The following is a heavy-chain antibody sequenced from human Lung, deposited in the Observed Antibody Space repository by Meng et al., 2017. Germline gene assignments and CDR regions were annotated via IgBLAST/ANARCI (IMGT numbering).Heavy chain of an antibody. CDR3: ATGAAAADH. CDR2: IKSNSDGGTT. J-gene: IGHJ4*02. Sequence: AFGGGLVKPGGSLRLSCVASGFSFTDAWRSWVRQAPVKGLEWVGRIKSNSDGGTTDYAAPVKGRFTISRDDSKNTLYLQMNSLITEDTAVYFCATGAAAADHWGQGTLVTVSS. V-gene: IGHV3-15*01. CDR1: GFSFTDAW. D-gene: IGHD6-13*01.